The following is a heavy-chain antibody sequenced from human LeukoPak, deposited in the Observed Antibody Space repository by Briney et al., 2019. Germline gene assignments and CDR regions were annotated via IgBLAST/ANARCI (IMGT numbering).Heavy chain of an antibody. CDR2: ISGRGGST. J-gene: IGHJ4*02. Sequence: GGSLRLSCAASGFTFSSYAMSWVRQAPGKGLEWVSAISGRGGSTYYADSVKGRFTISRDNSKNTLYLQMNGLRAEDTAVYYCATQDPIIAVAGQNFDYWGQGTLVTVSS. V-gene: IGHV3-23*01. CDR1: GFTFSSYA. CDR3: ATQDPIIAVAGQNFDY. D-gene: IGHD6-19*01.